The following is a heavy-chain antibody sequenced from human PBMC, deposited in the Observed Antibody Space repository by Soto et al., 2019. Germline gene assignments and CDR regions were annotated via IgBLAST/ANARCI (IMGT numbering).Heavy chain of an antibody. J-gene: IGHJ4*02. CDR2: INQDGSAK. D-gene: IGHD2-15*01. CDR1: GFTFNNYY. Sequence: EVQLVESGGGLVQPGGSLRLSCAASGFTFNNYYMVWVRQAPGRGLEWVANINQDGSAKYYVDSVKGRFNISRDNAKSSPYLQINSLRAEDTATYYCGRGFGGTHWGQGSLVTVSS. CDR3: GRGFGGTH. V-gene: IGHV3-7*05.